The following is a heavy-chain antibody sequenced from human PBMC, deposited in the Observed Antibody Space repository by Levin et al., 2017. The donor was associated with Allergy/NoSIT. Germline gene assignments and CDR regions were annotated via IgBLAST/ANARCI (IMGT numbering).Heavy chain of an antibody. CDR3: AKNVFRITMIVVVTTLDY. V-gene: IGHV3-23*01. J-gene: IGHJ4*02. D-gene: IGHD3-22*01. CDR1: GFTFSSYA. CDR2: ISGSGGST. Sequence: GESLKISCAASGFTFSSYAMSWVRQAPGKGLEWVSAISGSGGSTYYADSVKGRFTISRDNSKNTLYLQMNSLRAEDTAVYYCAKNVFRITMIVVVTTLDYWGQGTLVTVSS.